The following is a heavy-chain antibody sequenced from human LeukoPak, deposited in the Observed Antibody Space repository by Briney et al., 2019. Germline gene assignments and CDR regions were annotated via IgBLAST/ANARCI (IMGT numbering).Heavy chain of an antibody. CDR2: IRPHGIF. V-gene: IGHV4-34*01. D-gene: IGHD5-24*01. Sequence: SETLSFTCAVHGGSCDDYYCSWIRQPPGKGLEWIGEIRPHGIFYYNSSLMSRVTISIDTSKSQFSLRPTSVTAADTAFYFCARGRDRSKAGDHWGQGSLVIVSS. J-gene: IGHJ4*02. CDR3: ARGRDRSKAGDH. CDR1: GGSCDDYY.